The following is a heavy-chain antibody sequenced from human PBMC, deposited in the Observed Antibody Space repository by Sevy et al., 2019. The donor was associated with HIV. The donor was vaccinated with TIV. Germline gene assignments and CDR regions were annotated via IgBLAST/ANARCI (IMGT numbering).Heavy chain of an antibody. V-gene: IGHV3-15*01. CDR1: GFTFSNAW. J-gene: IGHJ3*02. Sequence: GGSLRLSCAASGFTFSNAWMSWVRQAPGKGLEWVGRIKSKTDGGTTDYAAPVKGRFTMSREDSKNTLYLQMNSLKTEDTAVYYCTTVAQFTAFDIWGQGTMVTVSS. CDR3: TTVAQFTAFDI. CDR2: IKSKTDGGTT.